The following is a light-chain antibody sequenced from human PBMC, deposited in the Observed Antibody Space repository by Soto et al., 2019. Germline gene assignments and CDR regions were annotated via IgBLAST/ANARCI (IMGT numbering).Light chain of an antibody. CDR3: CSYAGSYTWV. Sequence: QSVLTQPASVSGSPGQSITISCTGTSSDVGGYNYVSWYQHHPGKAPKLMIYDVSQRPSGVPDRFSGSKSDNTASLTISGLQAEDEADYHCCSYAGSYTWVFGGGTKLTVL. CDR2: DVS. V-gene: IGLV2-11*01. J-gene: IGLJ3*02. CDR1: SSDVGGYNY.